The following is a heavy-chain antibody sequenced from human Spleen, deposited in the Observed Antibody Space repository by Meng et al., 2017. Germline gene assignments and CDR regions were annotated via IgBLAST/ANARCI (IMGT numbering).Heavy chain of an antibody. CDR1: GGSFGGCY. Sequence: QVPLQQWGAGLLKPSETLSLTCAVYGGSFGGCYWSWIRQPPGKGLEWIGEINHGGSTNYNPSLKSRVTISVDKSKNQFSLKLSSVTAADTAVYYCASVSNTADLHGDYWGQGTLVTVSS. CDR2: INHGGST. V-gene: IGHV4-34*01. CDR3: ASVSNTADLHGDY. D-gene: IGHD5-18*01. J-gene: IGHJ4*02.